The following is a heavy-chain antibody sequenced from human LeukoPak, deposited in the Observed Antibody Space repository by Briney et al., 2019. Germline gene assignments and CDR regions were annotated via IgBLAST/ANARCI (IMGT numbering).Heavy chain of an antibody. V-gene: IGHV3-23*01. CDR3: ATNYPRYSSSWYYFDY. J-gene: IGHJ4*02. CDR1: GFTFSSYA. D-gene: IGHD6-13*01. CDR2: ISGSGGST. Sequence: GGSLRLSCAASGFTFSSYAMSWVRQAPGKGLEWVSAISGSGGSTYYADSVKGRFTISRDNSKNTLYLQMNSLRAEDTAVYYCATNYPRYSSSWYYFDYWGQGTLVTVSS.